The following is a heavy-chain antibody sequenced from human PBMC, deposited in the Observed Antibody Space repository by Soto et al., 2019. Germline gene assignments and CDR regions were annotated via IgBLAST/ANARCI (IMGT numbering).Heavy chain of an antibody. J-gene: IGHJ6*03. V-gene: IGHV3-15*01. CDR2: IKSKTDGGTT. Sequence: GGSLRLSCAASGFTFSNAWMSWVRQAPGKGLEWVGRIKSKTDGGTTDYAAPVKGRFTISRDDSKNTLYLQMNSLKTEDTAVYYCTTKNSRKYYDILTGSSSRSMDVWGKGTTVTVSS. CDR1: GFTFSNAW. CDR3: TTKNSRKYYDILTGSSSRSMDV. D-gene: IGHD3-9*01.